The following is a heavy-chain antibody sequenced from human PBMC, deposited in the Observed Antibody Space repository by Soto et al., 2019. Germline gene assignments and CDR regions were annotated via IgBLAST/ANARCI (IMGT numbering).Heavy chain of an antibody. J-gene: IGHJ6*02. CDR1: GFSFSTYP. V-gene: IGHV3-23*01. CDR3: AKILSTVTTYYYGMDV. D-gene: IGHD4-17*01. CDR2: ISGSGGDT. Sequence: GGSLRFSCAASGFSFSTYPMTWVRQAPGKRLEGVSSISGSGGDTYYIDSVKGRFTISRDNSKNTVYLQMNSLRAEDTAVYYCAKILSTVTTYYYGMDVWGQGTTVTVSS.